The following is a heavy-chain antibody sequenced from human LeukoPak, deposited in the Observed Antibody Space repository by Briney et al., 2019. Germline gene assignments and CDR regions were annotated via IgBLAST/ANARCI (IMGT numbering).Heavy chain of an antibody. Sequence: PSETLSLTCTVSGGSISSSSYYWGWIRQPPGKGLEWIGSIYYSGSTYYNPSLKSRVTISVDTSKNQFSLKLSSVTAADTAVYYCASPFSSTRYSGAFHIWGQGTMVTVSS. J-gene: IGHJ3*02. CDR2: IYYSGST. V-gene: IGHV4-39*01. D-gene: IGHD6-13*01. CDR3: ASPFSSTRYSGAFHI. CDR1: GGSISSSSYY.